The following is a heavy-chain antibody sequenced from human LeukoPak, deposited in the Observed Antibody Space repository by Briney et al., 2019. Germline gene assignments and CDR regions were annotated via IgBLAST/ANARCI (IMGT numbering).Heavy chain of an antibody. Sequence: ASVKVSCKASGYKFSSYGISWVRQAPGQGLEWMGWITAYNGNTHYGQNLQGRFTMTTDTSTSTAYMEVRNLRFDDTAVYYCARDPEGTYSGSYEVHWFDPWGQGTLVIVSS. J-gene: IGHJ5*02. CDR1: GYKFSSYG. CDR3: ARDPEGTYSGSYEVHWFDP. D-gene: IGHD1-26*01. CDR2: ITAYNGNT. V-gene: IGHV1-18*01.